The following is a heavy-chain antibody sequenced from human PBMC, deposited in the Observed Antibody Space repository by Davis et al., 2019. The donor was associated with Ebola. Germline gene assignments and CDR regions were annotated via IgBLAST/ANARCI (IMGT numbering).Heavy chain of an antibody. Sequence: GESLKISCAASGFTFSSYSMNWVRQAPGKGLEWVSSISSSSSYIYYADSVKGRFTISRDNAKNSLYLQMNSLRAEDTAFYYCARVNVVAAGSFDFWGQGTRVTVSA. D-gene: IGHD6-13*01. CDR2: ISSSSSYI. CDR3: ARVNVVAAGSFDF. V-gene: IGHV3-21*04. CDR1: GFTFSSYS. J-gene: IGHJ4*02.